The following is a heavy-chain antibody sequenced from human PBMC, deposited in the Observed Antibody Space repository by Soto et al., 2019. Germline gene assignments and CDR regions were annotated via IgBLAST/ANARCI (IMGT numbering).Heavy chain of an antibody. CDR3: ARDTNPYSSSSHAFDI. J-gene: IGHJ3*02. CDR1: GITFSSYS. D-gene: IGHD6-6*01. CDR2: ISSTGTYI. Sequence: EVQLVESGGGLVKPGGSLRLSCAASGITFSSYSMNWVRQAPGKGLEWVSSISSTGTYIDYADSVKGRFTISRDNAKNSLFLQRDSLRAADAALYSCARDTNPYSSSSHAFDIWGQGTMVTVSS. V-gene: IGHV3-21*01.